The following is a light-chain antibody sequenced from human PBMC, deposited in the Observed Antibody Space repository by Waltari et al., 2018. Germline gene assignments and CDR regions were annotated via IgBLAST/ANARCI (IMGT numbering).Light chain of an antibody. CDR2: KGY. CDR1: SGSVSSTSY. J-gene: IGLJ3*02. CDR3: SLYMGSGIWV. V-gene: IGLV8-61*01. Sequence: QTVVTQEPSLSVSPGGTVTLTCALSSGSVSSTSYATWYQQTPGQPPRTLIYKGYSRSSGVPDRFSGSIFGNKAGRTITGAQADDECDYYCSLYMGSGIWVFGGGTKLTVL.